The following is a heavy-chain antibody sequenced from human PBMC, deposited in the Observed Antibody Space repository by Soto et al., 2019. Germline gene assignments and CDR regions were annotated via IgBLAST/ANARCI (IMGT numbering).Heavy chain of an antibody. Sequence: ASVKVSCKASGYTFTSYGMSWVRQAPGQGLEWMGLINAYGGSTSYAQKLQGRVTMTTDTSTSTVYMELRSLRSEDTAVYYCARGSRYSSGYSDAFDIWGQGTMVT. V-gene: IGHV1-18*01. D-gene: IGHD3-22*01. CDR3: ARGSRYSSGYSDAFDI. CDR2: INAYGGST. CDR1: GYTFTSYG. J-gene: IGHJ3*02.